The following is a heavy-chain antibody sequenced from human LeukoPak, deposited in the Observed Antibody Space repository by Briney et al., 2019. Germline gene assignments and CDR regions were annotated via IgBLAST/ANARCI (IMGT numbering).Heavy chain of an antibody. CDR1: GGSISGSY. J-gene: IGHJ4*02. V-gene: IGHV4-4*08. Sequence: SETLSLTCTVSGGSISGSYWSWIRQPPGKGLEWIAYMYNSGSTNYNPSLKSRVTISVDTSKNQFSLKLSSVTAADTAVYYCAREFGYAVTSLDYWGQGTLVTVSS. CDR3: AREFGYAVTSLDY. CDR2: MYNSGST. D-gene: IGHD4-17*01.